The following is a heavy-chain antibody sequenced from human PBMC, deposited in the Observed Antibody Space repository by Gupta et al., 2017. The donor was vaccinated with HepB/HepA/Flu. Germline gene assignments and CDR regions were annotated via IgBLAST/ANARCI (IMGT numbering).Heavy chain of an antibody. CDR3: ARGWGYCSSTSCYTYAFDI. V-gene: IGHV4-34*01. J-gene: IGHJ3*02. CDR1: GGSFSGYY. Sequence: QVQLQQWGAGLLKPSETLSLTCAVYGGSFSGYYWSWIRQPPGKGLEWIGEINHSGSTNYNPSLKSRVTISVDTSKNQFSLKLSSVTAADTAVYYCARGWGYCSSTSCYTYAFDIWGQGTMVTVSS. CDR2: INHSGST. D-gene: IGHD2-2*02.